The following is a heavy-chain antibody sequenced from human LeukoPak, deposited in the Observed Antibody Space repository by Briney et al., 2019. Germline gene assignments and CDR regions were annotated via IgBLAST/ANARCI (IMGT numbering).Heavy chain of an antibody. CDR1: GSNVTYNY. CDR3: ARTSYYYDMDV. Sequence: PGGSLRLSCAASGSNVTYNYMTWVRQAPGKGLEWVSLIDGGGTTYYADSLKGRFTISRHTSNNTLFLQMNSLRPEDTAVYYCARTSYYYDMDVWGQGTTVTVSS. J-gene: IGHJ6*02. CDR2: IDGGGTT. V-gene: IGHV3-53*04.